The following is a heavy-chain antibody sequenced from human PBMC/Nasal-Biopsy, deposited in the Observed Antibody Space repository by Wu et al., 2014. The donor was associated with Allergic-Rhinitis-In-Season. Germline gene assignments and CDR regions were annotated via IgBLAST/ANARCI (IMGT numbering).Heavy chain of an antibody. Sequence: LRLSCAASGFTFSSYAMTWVRQAPGKGLEWVSAITGSGGRTLYADSVKGRFTISRDNSKNTLYLQMNSLRAEDTAVYYCAKDYIMGHNGRFDYWGQGTLVTVSS. CDR3: AKDYIMGHNGRFDY. J-gene: IGHJ4*02. CDR1: GFTFSSYA. D-gene: IGHD5-12*01. CDR2: ITGSGGRT. V-gene: IGHV3-23*01.